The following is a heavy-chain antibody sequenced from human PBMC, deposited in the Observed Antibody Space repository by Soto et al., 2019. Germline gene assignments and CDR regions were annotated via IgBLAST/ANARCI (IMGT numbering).Heavy chain of an antibody. D-gene: IGHD2-2*01. CDR2: IIPIFGTA. Sequence: ASVKVSCKASGGTFSSYAISWVRQAPGQGLEWMGGIIPIFGTANYAQKFQGRVTITADESTSTAYMELSSLRSEDTAVYYCARGSCSSTSCSAFDYWGQGTLVTVSS. CDR3: ARGSCSSTSCSAFDY. J-gene: IGHJ4*02. CDR1: GGTFSSYA. V-gene: IGHV1-69*13.